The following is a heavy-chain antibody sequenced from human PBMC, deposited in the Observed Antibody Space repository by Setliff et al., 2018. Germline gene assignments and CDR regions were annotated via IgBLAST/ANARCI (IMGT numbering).Heavy chain of an antibody. J-gene: IGHJ4*02. Sequence: GASVKVSCKASGDTFNTYTLSWVRQAPGQGLEWMGIINPGGGSASYAQKFQGRVTMTRDTSTSTVYMELNSLTSDDTAVYYCARAGLAAAGRKGVFDHWGQGTLVTVSS. CDR3: ARAGLAAAGRKGVFDH. CDR2: INPGGGSA. V-gene: IGHV1-46*02. CDR1: GDTFNTYT. D-gene: IGHD6-25*01.